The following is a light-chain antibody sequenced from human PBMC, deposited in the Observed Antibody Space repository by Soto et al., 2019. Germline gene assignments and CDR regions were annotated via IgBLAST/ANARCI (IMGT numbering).Light chain of an antibody. J-gene: IGLJ2*01. CDR3: QTWGSGIVV. CDR1: SGHSNYA. V-gene: IGLV4-69*01. CDR2: LNSDGSH. Sequence: QSVLTQSPSASASLGASVKLTCTLSSGHSNYAIAWHQQQSEKGPRYLMKLNSDGSHSKGDGIPDRFSGSSSGAERYLTISSLQSEDEAEYYCQTWGSGIVVFGGGTTVTVL.